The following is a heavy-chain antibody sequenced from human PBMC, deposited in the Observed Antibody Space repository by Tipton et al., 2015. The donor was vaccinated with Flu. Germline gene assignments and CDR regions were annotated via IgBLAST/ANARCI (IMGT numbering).Heavy chain of an antibody. CDR3: ARLNGILTGYSDS. J-gene: IGHJ4*02. V-gene: IGHV3-74*01. CDR2: INTDGSTT. CDR1: GFTFSSYW. Sequence: SLRLSCAVSGFTFSSYWMLWVRQAPGKGLEWFSRINTDGSTTTYADSVKGRFTISRDNAKNTLYLQMNSLRAEDTAVYYCARLNGILTGYSDSWGQGTLVTVSS. D-gene: IGHD3-9*01.